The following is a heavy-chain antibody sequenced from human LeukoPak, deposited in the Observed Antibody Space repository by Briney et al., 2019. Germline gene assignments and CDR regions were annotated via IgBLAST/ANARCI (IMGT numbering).Heavy chain of an antibody. CDR2: ISYIGST. V-gene: IGHV4-59*11. Sequence: SETLSLTCTVSGDSMNSHYWSWIRQPPGKGLEWIGDISYIGSTNYNPSLKSRVTISVDTSKDQFSLKLSSVTAADTAVYYCARDPTTVTKGLDIWGQGTMVTVSS. D-gene: IGHD4-17*01. CDR1: GDSMNSHY. CDR3: ARDPTTVTKGLDI. J-gene: IGHJ3*02.